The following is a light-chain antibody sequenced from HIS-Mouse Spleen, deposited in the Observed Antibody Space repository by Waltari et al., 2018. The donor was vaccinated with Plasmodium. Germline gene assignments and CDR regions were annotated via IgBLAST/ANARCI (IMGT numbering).Light chain of an antibody. V-gene: IGKV1-33*01. CDR2: DAS. Sequence: DIQMTQSPSSLSASVGDRVTITCQASQDISNYLNWYQQKPGKAPKLLIYDASNLETGVPSRFSGSGSWTDFTFTISSLQPEDIATYYCQHYVNLPLTFGGGTKVEFK. CDR3: QHYVNLPLT. J-gene: IGKJ4*01. CDR1: QDISNY.